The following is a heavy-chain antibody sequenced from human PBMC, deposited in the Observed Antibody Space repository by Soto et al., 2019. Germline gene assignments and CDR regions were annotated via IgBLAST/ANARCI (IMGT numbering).Heavy chain of an antibody. CDR3: AKDADCGGDCYLHYFDY. Sequence: EVQVLESGGGLVQPGGSPRLSCAASGFTFSNYAMSWVRQAPGKGLEWVSSISGSGNSTYNADSVKGRLTISRDNSKNTLYLQMNSLRAEDTAVYYCAKDADCGGDCYLHYFDYWGQGALVTVSS. V-gene: IGHV3-23*01. J-gene: IGHJ4*02. CDR1: GFTFSNYA. CDR2: ISGSGNST. D-gene: IGHD2-21*01.